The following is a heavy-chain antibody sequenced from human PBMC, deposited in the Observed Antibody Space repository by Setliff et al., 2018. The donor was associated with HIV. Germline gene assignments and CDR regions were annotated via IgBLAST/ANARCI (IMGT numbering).Heavy chain of an antibody. Sequence: GGSLRLSCLGSGFNFRSYSMHWVRQAPGKGLVWVARIDSDESTTISADSVKGRFTISRDNAKNTLFLQMNRLTVEDTAVYYCARLYYYDTRSFDLWGQGTMVTVSS. D-gene: IGHD3-22*01. J-gene: IGHJ3*01. CDR2: IDSDESTT. CDR3: ARLYYYDTRSFDL. V-gene: IGHV3-74*01. CDR1: GFNFRSYS.